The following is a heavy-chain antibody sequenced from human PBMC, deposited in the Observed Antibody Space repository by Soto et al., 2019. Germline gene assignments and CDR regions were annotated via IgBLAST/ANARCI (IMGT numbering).Heavy chain of an antibody. Sequence: SGPTLVNPTQTLTLTCTFSGFSLRTNGMRVSWIRQPPGKALEWLARIDGDDDKFYSTSLKTRLTISKDTSKNQVVLTMTNMDPADTATYFCARRPPPYYYDSSGYTFDSWGQGILVTVSS. J-gene: IGHJ4*02. V-gene: IGHV2-70*04. CDR2: IDGDDDK. D-gene: IGHD3-22*01. CDR3: ARRPPPYYYDSSGYTFDS. CDR1: GFSLRTNGMR.